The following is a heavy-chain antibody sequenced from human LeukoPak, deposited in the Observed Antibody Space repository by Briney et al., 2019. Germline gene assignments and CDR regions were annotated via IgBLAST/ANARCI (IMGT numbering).Heavy chain of an antibody. V-gene: IGHV4-39*01. J-gene: IGHJ5*02. CDR3: ARQSNWFDP. Sequence: PSESLSLTCNVSGGSISSGSYYWGWIRQPPGKGLEWIGSTYYRGSTYYNPSLKSRVTISVDTSKNQFSVKLSSVTAADTAVYYCARQSNWFDPWGQGALVTVSS. CDR2: TYYRGST. CDR1: GGSISSGSYY.